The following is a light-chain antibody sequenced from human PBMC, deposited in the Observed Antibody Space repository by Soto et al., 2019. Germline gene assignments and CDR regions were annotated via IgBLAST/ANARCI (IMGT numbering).Light chain of an antibody. J-gene: IGKJ2*01. V-gene: IGKV1-39*01. CDR3: QQSYGARYT. CDR1: QSIAKY. CDR2: GAS. Sequence: DVQMTQSPSSLSASVGDRVTITCRASQSIAKYLNWYQQKPGEAPKLLIYGASTLQTGVPSRFSGSGSGTVFTLTISSLQSGDFATYFCQQSYGARYTFGQGTKLEIK.